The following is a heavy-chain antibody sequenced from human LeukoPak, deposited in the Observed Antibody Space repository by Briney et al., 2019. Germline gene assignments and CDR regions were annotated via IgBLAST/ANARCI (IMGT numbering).Heavy chain of an antibody. Sequence: SETLSLTCTVSGGSINSSSYYWGWIRQPPGKGLEWIGSIYYSGSTDYNPSLKSRVTISVDTSKNQFSLKLSSVTAADTAVYYCARDVRFLEWLSRYNWFDPWGQGTLVTVSS. D-gene: IGHD3-3*01. CDR2: IYYSGST. J-gene: IGHJ5*02. CDR1: GGSINSSSYY. CDR3: ARDVRFLEWLSRYNWFDP. V-gene: IGHV4-39*07.